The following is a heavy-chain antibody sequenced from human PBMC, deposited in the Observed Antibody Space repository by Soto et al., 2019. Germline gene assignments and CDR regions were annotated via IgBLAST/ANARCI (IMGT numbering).Heavy chain of an antibody. CDR3: ARDWGGYCSGGSCYSHDAFDI. Sequence: GGSLRLSCAASGFTFSSYWMSWVRQAPGKGLEWVANIKQDGSEKYHVDSVKGRFTISRDNAKNSLYLQMNSLRAEDTAVYYCARDWGGYCSGGSCYSHDAFDIWGQGTMVTVSS. D-gene: IGHD2-15*01. V-gene: IGHV3-7*01. CDR2: IKQDGSEK. CDR1: GFTFSSYW. J-gene: IGHJ3*02.